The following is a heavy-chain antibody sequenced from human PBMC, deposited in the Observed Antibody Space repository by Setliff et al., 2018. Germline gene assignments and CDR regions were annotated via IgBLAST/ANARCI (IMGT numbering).Heavy chain of an antibody. Sequence: PSETLSLTCSVSGDFMSSHLYFWSWIRQPAGKGLEWIGDIYIRGIINYNPSLKSRTTISIDTSKTQFSLILSSVTAADTAMYFCARGRVDSGCYNDLGYFDDWGKGTLVTVSS. CDR2: IYIRGII. J-gene: IGHJ4*02. D-gene: IGHD6-19*01. CDR1: GDFMSSHLYF. CDR3: ARGRVDSGCYNDLGYFDD. V-gene: IGHV4-61*09.